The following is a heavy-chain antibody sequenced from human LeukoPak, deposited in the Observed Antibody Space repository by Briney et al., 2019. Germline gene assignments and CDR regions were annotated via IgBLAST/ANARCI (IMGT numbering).Heavy chain of an antibody. Sequence: GGSLRLSCAASGFTLSSYSMNWVRQAPGKGLEWVSSISSSSSYIYYADSVKGRFTISRDNSKNTLYLQMNSLRAEDTAVYYCAKELAIFGVVTHFDYWGQGTLVTVSS. J-gene: IGHJ4*02. CDR1: GFTLSSYS. V-gene: IGHV3-21*04. CDR2: ISSSSSYI. D-gene: IGHD3-3*01. CDR3: AKELAIFGVVTHFDY.